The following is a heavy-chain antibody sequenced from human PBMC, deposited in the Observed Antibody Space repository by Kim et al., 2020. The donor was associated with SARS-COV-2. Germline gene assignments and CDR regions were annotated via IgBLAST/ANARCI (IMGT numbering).Heavy chain of an antibody. V-gene: IGHV4-28*01. CDR3: ARTDSGSFRIIDY. J-gene: IGHJ4*02. Sequence: YTPSLKSRVTMSVDTSKNQFSLKLSSVTAVDTAVYYCARTDSGSFRIIDYWGQGTLVTVSS. D-gene: IGHD1-26*01.